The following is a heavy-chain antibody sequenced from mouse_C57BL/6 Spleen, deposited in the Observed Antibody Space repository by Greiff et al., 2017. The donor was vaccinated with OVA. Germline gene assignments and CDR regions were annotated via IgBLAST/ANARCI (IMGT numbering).Heavy chain of an antibody. V-gene: IGHV2-5*01. CDR3: AKRGGSNYDYAMDY. Sequence: VQLQESGPGLVQPSQSLSITCTVSGFSLTSYGVHWVRQSPGKGLEWLGVIWRGGSTDYNAAFMSRLSITKDNSKIQFFFKMNSLQADDTSIYYCAKRGGSNYDYAMDYWGQGTSVTVSS. J-gene: IGHJ4*01. CDR1: GFSLTSYG. D-gene: IGHD2-5*01. CDR2: IWRGGST.